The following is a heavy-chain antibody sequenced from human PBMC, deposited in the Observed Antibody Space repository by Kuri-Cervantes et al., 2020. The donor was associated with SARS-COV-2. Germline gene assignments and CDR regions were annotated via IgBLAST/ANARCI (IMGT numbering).Heavy chain of an antibody. CDR3: CTIDNSDTDAYDI. Sequence: GGSLTLSCTASGFTFGNYAMSWVRQAPGKGLEWVGHIKSKTNGGTTDYVAPVKVRSTISRDDSKNTVYLHMSSLKTEDTAVDFCCTIDNSDTDAYDIWGQGTMVTVSS. CDR1: GFTFGNYA. CDR2: IKSKTNGGTT. D-gene: IGHD3-22*01. V-gene: IGHV3-15*01. J-gene: IGHJ3*02.